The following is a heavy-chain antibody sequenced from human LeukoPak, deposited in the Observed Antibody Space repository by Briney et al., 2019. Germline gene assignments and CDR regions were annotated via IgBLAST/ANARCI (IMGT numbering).Heavy chain of an antibody. J-gene: IGHJ4*02. Sequence: SVKVSCKASGGTFSSYAIGCVRQAPGQGLEWMGGIIPIFGTANYAQKFQGRVTITADESTSTAYMELSSLRSEDTAVYYCAREGGGYYDSSGYGYYFDYWGQGTLVTVSS. V-gene: IGHV1-69*13. CDR1: GGTFSSYA. CDR3: AREGGGYYDSSGYGYYFDY. D-gene: IGHD3-22*01. CDR2: IIPIFGTA.